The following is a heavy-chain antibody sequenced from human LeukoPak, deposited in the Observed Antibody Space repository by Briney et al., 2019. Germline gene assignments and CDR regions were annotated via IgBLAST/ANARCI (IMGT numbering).Heavy chain of an antibody. J-gene: IGHJ5*02. D-gene: IGHD4-11*01. Sequence: PSKTLSLTCAVYGESLNNYYWTWIRQPPGKGLEWIGEINHSGSANYNPSLTSRVTISVDTSVNQFFLKLSPVTAADTAVYYCARERASNNYNNWFDPWGQGTLVTVSS. CDR3: ARERASNNYNNWFDP. CDR2: INHSGSA. V-gene: IGHV4-34*01. CDR1: GESLNNYY.